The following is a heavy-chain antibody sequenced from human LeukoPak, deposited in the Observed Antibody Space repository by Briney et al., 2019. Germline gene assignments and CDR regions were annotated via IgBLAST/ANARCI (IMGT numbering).Heavy chain of an antibody. D-gene: IGHD5-24*01. CDR1: GGSISSSSYY. J-gene: IGHJ4*02. Sequence: SETLSLTCTVSGGSISSSSYYWGWIRQPPGKGLEWIGSIYYSGSTYYNPSLKSRVTISVDTSKNQFSLKLSSVTAADTAVYYCARQVDGDGYNIIDYWGQGTLVTVSS. CDR2: IYYSGST. V-gene: IGHV4-39*07. CDR3: ARQVDGDGYNIIDY.